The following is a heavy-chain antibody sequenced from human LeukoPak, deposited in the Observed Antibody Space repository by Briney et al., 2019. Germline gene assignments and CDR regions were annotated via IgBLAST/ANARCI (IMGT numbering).Heavy chain of an antibody. CDR1: GFTFSSFA. CDR2: SSASGGST. Sequence: GGSLRLSCAASGFTFSSFAMNWVRQAPGKGLEWVSSSSASGGSTFYADSVKGRFFISRDNSENILYLQMNSLRAEDTAIYYCAKGWESYYDTSGYYPFDYWGQGTLVTVSS. V-gene: IGHV3-23*01. CDR3: AKGWESYYDTSGYYPFDY. D-gene: IGHD3-22*01. J-gene: IGHJ4*02.